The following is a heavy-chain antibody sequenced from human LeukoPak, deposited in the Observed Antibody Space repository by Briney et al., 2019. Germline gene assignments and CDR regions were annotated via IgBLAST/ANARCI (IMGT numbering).Heavy chain of an antibody. V-gene: IGHV1-2*02. CDR2: INPHSGDT. Sequence: ASATVSCKTSGDTFIVYYMHWVRQAPGQGLEWMGWINPHSGDTNFAQKFQGRVAMTRDTSINTVYMEVTRLRSDDTAVYCCARWGIVYCAITGCDHAFDYWGQGTRVTVSS. CDR3: ARWGIVYCAITGCDHAFDY. CDR1: GDTFIVYY. J-gene: IGHJ4*02. D-gene: IGHD4/OR15-4a*01.